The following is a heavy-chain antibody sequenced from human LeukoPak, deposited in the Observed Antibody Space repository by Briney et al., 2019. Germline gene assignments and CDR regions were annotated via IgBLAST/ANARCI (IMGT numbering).Heavy chain of an antibody. J-gene: IGHJ5*02. Sequence: SETLSLTCTVSGGSISISGYYWAWIRQPPGKGPEWIGSIFYTGTTYYNPSLKSRVTISVDTSKNQFSLKLSSVTAADTAVYYCARHPPSMYWFDPWGQGTLVTVSS. CDR2: IFYTGTT. CDR3: ARHPPSMYWFDP. CDR1: GGSISISGYY. V-gene: IGHV4-39*01. D-gene: IGHD2-8*01.